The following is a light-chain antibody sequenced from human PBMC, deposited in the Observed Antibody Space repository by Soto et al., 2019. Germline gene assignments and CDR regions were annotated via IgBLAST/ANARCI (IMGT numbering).Light chain of an antibody. J-gene: IGLJ2*01. CDR2: KVS. V-gene: IGLV2-14*01. Sequence: QSALTQPASVPGSPGQSITISCTGTSSDVGGYNYVSWYQQHPGKAPKLMIYKVSNRPSGVSNRFSGSKSGNTASLTISGLQAEDEADYYCTSYTSSATVVFGGGTKLTVL. CDR3: TSYTSSATVV. CDR1: SSDVGGYNY.